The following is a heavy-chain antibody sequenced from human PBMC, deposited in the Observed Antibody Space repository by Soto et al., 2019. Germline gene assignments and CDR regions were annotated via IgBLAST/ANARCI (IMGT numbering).Heavy chain of an antibody. Sequence: EVQLVESGGGLVQPGGSLRLSCAASGFTFSSYSMNWVRQAPGKGLEWVSYISSSSSTIYYADSVKGRFTISRDNAKNSLYLQMNSLRDEDTAVYYCATDRKLSAAHRGYGMDVWGQGTTVTVSS. CDR2: ISSSSSTI. J-gene: IGHJ6*02. V-gene: IGHV3-48*02. CDR3: ATDRKLSAAHRGYGMDV. D-gene: IGHD6-13*01. CDR1: GFTFSSYS.